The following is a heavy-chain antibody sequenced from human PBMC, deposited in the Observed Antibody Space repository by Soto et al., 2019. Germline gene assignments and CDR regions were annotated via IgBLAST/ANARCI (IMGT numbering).Heavy chain of an antibody. Sequence: ASVKVSSKASGYTFTSYYMHWVRQAPGQGLEWMGIINPSGGSTSYAQKFQGRVTMTRDTSTSTVYMELSSLRSEDTAVYYCGSRIAVGDAFDIWGQGTMVTVSS. CDR1: GYTFTSYY. V-gene: IGHV1-46*01. D-gene: IGHD6-19*01. CDR3: GSRIAVGDAFDI. J-gene: IGHJ3*02. CDR2: INPSGGST.